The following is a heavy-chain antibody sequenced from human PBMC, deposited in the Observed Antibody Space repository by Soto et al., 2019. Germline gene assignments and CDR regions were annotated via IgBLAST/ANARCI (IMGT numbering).Heavy chain of an antibody. Sequence: EVQLLESGGDLVQPGGSLRLSCAASGFTFSSNVMTWVRQAPGKGLEWVSSISDNGDRTNYADSVRGRFTVSRDNAKNKLYLQMNSLRDEDTAVYDCAKPRGPHWAASYFDYWGQGALVT. D-gene: IGHD3-10*01. CDR3: AKPRGPHWAASYFDY. V-gene: IGHV3-23*01. J-gene: IGHJ4*02. CDR2: ISDNGDRT. CDR1: GFTFSSNV.